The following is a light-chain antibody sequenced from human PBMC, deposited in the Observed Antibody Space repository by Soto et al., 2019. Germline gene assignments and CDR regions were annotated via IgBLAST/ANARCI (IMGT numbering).Light chain of an antibody. Sequence: QSVLTQPPSVSGAPGQRVTISCTGSSSNIGAGFDVHWYHQIAGTAPKLLVYSYNQRPSGVPDRFSGSKSGTSASLAISGLRSEDEADYYCAAWDDSLNGVVFGGGTKLTVL. J-gene: IGLJ2*01. CDR3: AAWDDSLNGVV. V-gene: IGLV1-40*01. CDR2: SYN. CDR1: SSNIGAGFD.